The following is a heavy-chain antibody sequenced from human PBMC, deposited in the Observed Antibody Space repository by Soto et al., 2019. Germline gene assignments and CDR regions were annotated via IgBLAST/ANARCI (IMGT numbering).Heavy chain of an antibody. V-gene: IGHV3-23*01. D-gene: IGHD2-21*01. Sequence: PGGSLRLSCAASGFSFNNYAMTWVRQAPGKGLEWVSTISSSGGSSYYTDSVKGRFTISRDNSKNTLYLQMNNLRDEDTAVYYCAKDMVRGPHEYCDNIICYPWFDPSGQGAPVTVSS. J-gene: IGHJ5*02. CDR2: ISSSGGSS. CDR3: AKDMVRGPHEYCDNIICYPWFDP. CDR1: GFSFNNYA.